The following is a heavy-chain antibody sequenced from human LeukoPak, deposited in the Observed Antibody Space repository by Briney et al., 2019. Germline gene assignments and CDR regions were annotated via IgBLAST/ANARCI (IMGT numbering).Heavy chain of an antibody. CDR3: VRGPDY. V-gene: IGHV3-13*05. CDR1: GFTFSSCD. Sequence: PGGSLRLSCAGSGFTFSSCDMHRVRQCTGKGLAWVSTIAAAGDPYYPASVKGRFTISRESAKKSLYLQMNNLRAGGTAVYYCVRGPDYWGQGTLVTVSS. J-gene: IGHJ4*02. CDR2: IAAAGDP.